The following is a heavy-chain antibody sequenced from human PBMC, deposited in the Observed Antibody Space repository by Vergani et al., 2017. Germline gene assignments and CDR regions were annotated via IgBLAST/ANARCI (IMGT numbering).Heavy chain of an antibody. CDR3: ARDGALYSSSPVPASDY. CDR1: GFTFSSYS. J-gene: IGHJ4*02. D-gene: IGHD6-6*01. V-gene: IGHV3-21*01. Sequence: EVQLLESGGGLVQPGGSLRLSCAASGFTFSSYSMNWVRQAPGKGLEWVSSISSSSSYIYYADSVKGRFTISRDNAKNSLYLEMNSLRAEDTAVYYCARDGALYSSSPVPASDYWGQGTLVTVSS. CDR2: ISSSSSYI.